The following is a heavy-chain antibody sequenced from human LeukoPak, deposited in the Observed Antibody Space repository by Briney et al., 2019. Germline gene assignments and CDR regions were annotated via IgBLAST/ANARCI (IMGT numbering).Heavy chain of an antibody. CDR3: ARTYDSSGYYYAPFDY. CDR2: ISGSGGST. D-gene: IGHD3-22*01. CDR1: GFFFNSYW. Sequence: GGSLRLSCVTSGFFFNSYWMSWVRQAPGKGLEWVSAISGSGGSTYYADSVKGRFTISRDNSKSTLYLQMNSLRAEDTAVYYCARTYDSSGYYYAPFDYWGQGTLVTVSS. J-gene: IGHJ4*02. V-gene: IGHV3-23*01.